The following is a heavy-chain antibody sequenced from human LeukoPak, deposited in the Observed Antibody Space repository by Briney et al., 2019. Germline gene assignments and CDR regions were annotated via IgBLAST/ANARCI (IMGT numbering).Heavy chain of an antibody. D-gene: IGHD3-10*01. V-gene: IGHV3-23*01. J-gene: IGHJ4*02. CDR1: GFTFSSYW. Sequence: GGSLRLSCAASGFTFSSYWMSWVRQAPGKGLEWVSAISGSGDNTYYADSVKGRFTISRDNPENTLYLQMNSLRAEDTAVYYCAKIHYYGSGSPDYWGQGTLVTVSS. CDR3: AKIHYYGSGSPDY. CDR2: ISGSGDNT.